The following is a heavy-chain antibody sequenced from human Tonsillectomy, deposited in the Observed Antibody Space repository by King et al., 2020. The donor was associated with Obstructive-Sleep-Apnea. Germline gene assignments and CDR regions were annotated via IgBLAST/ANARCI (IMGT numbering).Heavy chain of an antibody. Sequence: VQLVESGAEVKKPGASVKVSCKASGYTFTSYYMHWVRQAPGQGLEWMGIINPSGGSTSYAKKFQVRVTMTRDTSTSTVYMELSSLRSEDTAVYYCARDLQWGAGGYWGQGTLVTVSS. CDR1: GYTFTSYY. CDR2: INPSGGST. D-gene: IGHD4-11*01. J-gene: IGHJ4*02. V-gene: IGHV1-46*03. CDR3: ARDLQWGAGGY.